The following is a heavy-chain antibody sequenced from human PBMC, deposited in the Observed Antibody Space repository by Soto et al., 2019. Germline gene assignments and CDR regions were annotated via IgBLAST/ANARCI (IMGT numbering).Heavy chain of an antibody. D-gene: IGHD3-10*01. V-gene: IGHV4-39*01. CDR2: IYYSGST. Sequence: SGTLFLTCPVSGCSLSRSSYYWGRVRPPPGEGVEWIGSIYYSGSTYYNPSLKSRVTISVDTSKNQFSLKLSSVTAADTAVYYCARPNPTMVRGVIILNWFDPWGQGTLVTVSS. CDR1: GCSLSRSSYY. J-gene: IGHJ5*02. CDR3: ARPNPTMVRGVIILNWFDP.